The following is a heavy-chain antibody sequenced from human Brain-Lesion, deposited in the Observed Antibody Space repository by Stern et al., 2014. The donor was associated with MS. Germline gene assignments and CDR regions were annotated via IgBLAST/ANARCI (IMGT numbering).Heavy chain of an antibody. V-gene: IGHV4-4*02. CDR2: IYHSGGT. J-gene: IGHJ3*02. CDR1: GGSLSSSNW. Sequence: VQLVESGPGLVKPSGTLSLTCAVSGGSLSSSNWWSWVRQSPGEGLEWIGEIYHSGGTKYSPSFESRVIISVDKSKNQFSLKLSYVTAADTAVYYCARELPDLNAFDIWGQGTMVTVSS. D-gene: IGHD1-14*01. CDR3: ARELPDLNAFDI.